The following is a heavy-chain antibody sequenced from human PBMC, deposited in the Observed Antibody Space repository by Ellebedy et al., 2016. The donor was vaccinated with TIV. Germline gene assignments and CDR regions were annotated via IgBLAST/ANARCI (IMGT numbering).Heavy chain of an antibody. CDR1: GGSFSGYY. V-gene: IGHV4-34*01. CDR3: AGWFSSGSDDY. J-gene: IGHJ4*03. D-gene: IGHD6-19*01. Sequence: SETLSLTXAVYGGSFSGYYWSWIRQPPGKGLEWIGEINHSGSTNCNPSLKSRVTISVDTSKNQFSLKLNSVTAADTAVYYCAGWFSSGSDDYWGQGTLVTVSS. CDR2: INHSGST.